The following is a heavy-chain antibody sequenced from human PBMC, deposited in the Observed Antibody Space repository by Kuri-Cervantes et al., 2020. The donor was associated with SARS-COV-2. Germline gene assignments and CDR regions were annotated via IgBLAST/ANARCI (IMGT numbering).Heavy chain of an antibody. CDR2: INPDGSYT. J-gene: IGHJ4*02. CDR1: GFTFSGHW. V-gene: IGHV3-74*01. CDR3: AKVGLGYDFWSGYYEVAAAGSLDY. Sequence: GESLKISCAASGFTFSGHWIHWVRQAPGKGLVWVSRINPDGSYTNNADSVKGRFTLSRDNAKNMLFLQMNSLRAEDTAVYYCAKVGLGYDFWSGYYEVAAAGSLDYWGQGTLVTVSS. D-gene: IGHD3-3*01.